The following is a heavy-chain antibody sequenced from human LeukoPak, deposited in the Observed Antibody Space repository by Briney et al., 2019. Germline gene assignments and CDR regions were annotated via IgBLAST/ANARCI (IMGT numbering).Heavy chain of an antibody. CDR3: ARDFNWAFDY. Sequence: SQTLSLTCAISGDSVSNSKVAWNWIRQSPSRGLEWLGRTRYTSKWSSDYAVSVKGRISISPDTSRHQFSLQLYSVTPEDTAVYFCARDFNWAFDYWGQGTLVTVSS. V-gene: IGHV6-1*01. CDR2: TRYTSKWSS. CDR1: GDSVSNSKVA. J-gene: IGHJ4*02. D-gene: IGHD7-27*01.